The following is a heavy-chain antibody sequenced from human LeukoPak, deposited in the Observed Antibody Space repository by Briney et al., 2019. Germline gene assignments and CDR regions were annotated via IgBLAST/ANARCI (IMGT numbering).Heavy chain of an antibody. J-gene: IGHJ4*02. D-gene: IGHD1-7*01. CDR1: GGTFSSYA. V-gene: IGHV1-69*05. CDR2: IIPIFGTA. CDR3: ARGEQLGELEFDC. Sequence: SVKVSCKASGGTFSSYAISWVRQAPGQGLEWMGGIIPIFGTANYAQKFQGRVTITTDESTSTAYMELSSLRSEDTAVYYCARGEQLGELEFDCWGQGTLVTVSS.